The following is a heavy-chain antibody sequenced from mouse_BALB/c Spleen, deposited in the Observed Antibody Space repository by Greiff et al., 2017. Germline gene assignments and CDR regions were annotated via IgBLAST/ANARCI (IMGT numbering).Heavy chain of an antibody. J-gene: IGHJ3*01. CDR2: IDPENGDT. CDR1: GFNIKDYY. CDR3: NAWGLVFAY. Sequence: EVQLQQSGAELVRSGASVKLSCTASGFNIKDYYMHWVKQRHEQGLEWIGWIDPENGDTEYAPKFQGKATMTADTSSNTAYLQLSSLTSEDTAVYYCNAWGLVFAYWGQGTLVTVSA. V-gene: IGHV14-4*02.